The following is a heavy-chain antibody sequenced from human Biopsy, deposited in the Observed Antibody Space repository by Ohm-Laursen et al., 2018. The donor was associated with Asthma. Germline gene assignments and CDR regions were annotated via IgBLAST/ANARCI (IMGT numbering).Heavy chain of an antibody. Sequence: SLRLSCAASGFAVSRDHMFWVRQAPGKGLEWVSVIYSGGTSHTADSVRGRFTISRDYSRNTLYLQMHSLRAEDTAVYYCARGDSSNWSHYYFDYWGQGTLVTVSS. J-gene: IGHJ4*02. CDR1: GFAVSRDH. V-gene: IGHV3-53*01. CDR3: ARGDSSNWSHYYFDY. D-gene: IGHD3-22*01. CDR2: IYSGGTS.